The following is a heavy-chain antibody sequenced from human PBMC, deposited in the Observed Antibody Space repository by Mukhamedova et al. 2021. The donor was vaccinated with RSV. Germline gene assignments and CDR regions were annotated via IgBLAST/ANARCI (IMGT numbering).Heavy chain of an antibody. Sequence: AVISYDGRNKYYADSVKGRFTIPRATSKNTLYLQMNSLRAENTAVYYCARDFDIVVLVAATSDTGEDKDYGLDVWGQGTPVTVPS. V-gene: IGHV3-30*01. J-gene: IGHJ6*02. D-gene: IGHD2-15*01. CDR2: ISYDGRNK. CDR3: ARDFDIVVLVAATSDTGEDKDYGLDV.